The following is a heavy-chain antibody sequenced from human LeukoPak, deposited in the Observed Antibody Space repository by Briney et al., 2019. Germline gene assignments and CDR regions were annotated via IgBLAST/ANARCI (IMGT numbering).Heavy chain of an antibody. J-gene: IGHJ4*02. V-gene: IGHV3-21*01. CDR2: ISSSSSYI. CDR1: GFTVSSNY. CDR3: ARDGYYYDSSGYYDLPFDY. Sequence: GGSLRLSCAASGFTVSSNYMSWVRQAPGKGLEWVSSISSSSSYIYYADSVKGRFTISRDNAKNSLYLQMNSLRAEDTAVYYCARDGYYYDSSGYYDLPFDYWGQGTLVTVSS. D-gene: IGHD3-22*01.